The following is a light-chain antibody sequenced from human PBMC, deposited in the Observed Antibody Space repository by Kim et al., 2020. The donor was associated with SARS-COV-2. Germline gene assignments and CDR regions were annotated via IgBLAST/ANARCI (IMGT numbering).Light chain of an antibody. CDR3: QQCYSTPDT. CDR1: QTISSY. V-gene: IGKV1-39*01. CDR2: AAS. Sequence: SASVGDSLHISCRESQTISSYLIVYQQTPGNAPILLLYAASSVQCGVPSMFSGSGSGTVFTLPISSLAPEDCATYFCQQCYSTPDTFGQGTKL. J-gene: IGKJ2*01.